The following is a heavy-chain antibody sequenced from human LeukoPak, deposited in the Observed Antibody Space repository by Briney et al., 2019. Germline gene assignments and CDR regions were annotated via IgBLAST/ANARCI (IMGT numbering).Heavy chain of an antibody. CDR1: GVTLSPYG. J-gene: IGHJ4*02. CDR2: ISNSGSPI. V-gene: IGHV3-48*04. Sequence: PGMSLRLSCAASGVTLSPYGMNWVRQAPGKGLEWVSYISNSGSPIYYADSVKGRFTISRDNAKNSLYLQMNSLRADDTAFYYCARLRAGDYFDYWGQGTLVTVSS. D-gene: IGHD6-19*01. CDR3: ARLRAGDYFDY.